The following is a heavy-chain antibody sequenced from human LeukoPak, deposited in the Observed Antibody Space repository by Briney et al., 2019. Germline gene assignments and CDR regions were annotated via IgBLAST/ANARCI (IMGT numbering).Heavy chain of an antibody. J-gene: IGHJ4*02. CDR3: ARGKIDS. CDR1: GYRFTGYN. V-gene: IGHV1-2*02. CDR2: IDPKSGGT. Sequence: ASVKVSCKASGYRFTGYNIHWVRQAPGQGLEWMGWIDPKSGGTKYAHNFQGRVTMTGDTSICTVYMDLIRLRSDDTAVYYCARGKIDSWGQGTLVAVSS.